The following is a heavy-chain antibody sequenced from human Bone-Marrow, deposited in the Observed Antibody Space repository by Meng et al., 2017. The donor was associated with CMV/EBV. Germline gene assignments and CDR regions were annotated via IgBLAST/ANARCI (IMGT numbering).Heavy chain of an antibody. CDR3: AKSGSFVVVPAASFDY. CDR2: IRYDGSNK. CDR1: GFTFSSYG. J-gene: IGHJ4*02. Sequence: GESLKISCAASGFTFSSYGMHWVRQAPGKGLEWVAFIRYDGSNKYYADSVKGRFTISRDNSKNTLYLQMNSLRAEDTAVYYWAKSGSFVVVPAASFDYWGQGTLVTVSS. D-gene: IGHD2-2*01. V-gene: IGHV3-30*02.